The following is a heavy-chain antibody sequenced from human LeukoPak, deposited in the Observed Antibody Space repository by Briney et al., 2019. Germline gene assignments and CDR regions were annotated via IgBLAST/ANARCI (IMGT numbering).Heavy chain of an antibody. Sequence: SQTLSLTRGVSVSSPTIANWWAWARQPPGRGVDGMGEAHVEGRTNNNPSLKSRLTLSVDLSDNHISLRLTSVTAADTAVYYCAREGGFYRSLDYSGQGTLVTVSS. CDR1: VSSPTIANW. V-gene: IGHV4-4*02. J-gene: IGHJ4*02. D-gene: IGHD1-14*01. CDR2: AHVEGRT. CDR3: AREGGFYRSLDY.